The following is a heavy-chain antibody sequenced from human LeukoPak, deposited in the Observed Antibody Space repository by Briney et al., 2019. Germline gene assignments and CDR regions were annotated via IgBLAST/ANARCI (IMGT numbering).Heavy chain of an antibody. CDR3: AQIARIAAAGLDY. V-gene: IGHV4-39*07. Sequence: PSETLSLTCTVSGGSISSSSYYWGWIRQPPGKGLEWIGSIYYSGSTYYNPSLKSRVTISVDTSKNQFSLKLSSVTAADTAVYYCAQIARIAAAGLDYWGQGTLVTVSS. CDR1: GGSISSSSYY. J-gene: IGHJ4*02. CDR2: IYYSGST. D-gene: IGHD6-13*01.